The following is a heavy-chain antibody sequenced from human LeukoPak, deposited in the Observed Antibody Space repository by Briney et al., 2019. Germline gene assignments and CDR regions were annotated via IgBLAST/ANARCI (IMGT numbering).Heavy chain of an antibody. CDR1: GFTFSSYE. D-gene: IGHD3-9*01. CDR3: ARGYDILTGDNYFDY. Sequence: GGSLRLSCAASGFTFSSYEMHWVRQATGKGLEWVSAIGTAGDTYYPGSVMGRFTISRERAKNSLYLPLNSLRAGDTAVYYCARGYDILTGDNYFDYWGQGTLVSVSS. J-gene: IGHJ4*02. V-gene: IGHV3-13*01. CDR2: IGTAGDT.